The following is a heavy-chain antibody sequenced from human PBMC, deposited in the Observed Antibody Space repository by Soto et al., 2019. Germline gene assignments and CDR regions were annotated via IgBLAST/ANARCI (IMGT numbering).Heavy chain of an antibody. J-gene: IGHJ5*02. V-gene: IGHV1-69*13. CDR1: GGTFSSYA. CDR3: ASAYPKYYYESSGYYPNWFDP. D-gene: IGHD3-22*01. CDR2: IIPIFGTA. Sequence: SVKVSCKASGGTFSSYAISWVRQAPGQGLEWMGGIIPIFGTANYAQKFQGRVTITADESTSTAYMELSSLRSEDTAVYYCASAYPKYYYESSGYYPNWFDPWGQGTLVTVSS.